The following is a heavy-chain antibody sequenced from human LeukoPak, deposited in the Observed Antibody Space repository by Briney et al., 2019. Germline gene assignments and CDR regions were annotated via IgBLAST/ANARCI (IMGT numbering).Heavy chain of an antibody. CDR3: ARALRVRYFDWLLSDNWFDP. D-gene: IGHD3-9*01. J-gene: IGHJ5*02. CDR1: GYTFTSYD. CDR2: MNPNSGNT. Sequence: ASVKVSCKASGYTFTSYDINWVRQATGQGLEWMGWMNPNSGNTGYAQKFQGRVTMTRNTSISTACMELSSLRSEDTAVYYCARALRVRYFDWLLSDNWFDPWGQGTLVTVSS. V-gene: IGHV1-8*01.